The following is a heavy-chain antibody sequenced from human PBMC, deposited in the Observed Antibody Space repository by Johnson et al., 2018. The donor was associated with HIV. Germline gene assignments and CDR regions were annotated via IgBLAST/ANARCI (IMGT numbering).Heavy chain of an antibody. CDR2: ISYDGSNK. CDR3: AEDGATVTTFGDAFDI. D-gene: IGHD4-11*01. J-gene: IGHJ3*02. CDR1: GFTFSSYG. Sequence: QVQLVESGGGVVQPGRSLRLSCAASGFTFSSYGMHWVRQAPGKGLEWVAVISYDGSNKYYADSVKGRFTISRDNSKNTLYLQMNSLRAEDTAVYYCAEDGATVTTFGDAFDIWGQGTMVTVSS. V-gene: IGHV3-30*18.